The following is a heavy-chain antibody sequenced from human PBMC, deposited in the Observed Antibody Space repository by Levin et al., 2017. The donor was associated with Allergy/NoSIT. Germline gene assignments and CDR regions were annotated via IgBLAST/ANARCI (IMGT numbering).Heavy chain of an antibody. V-gene: IGHV3-23*01. CDR2: ISGSGGST. CDR3: AKKGDGLGFWSGYYSDY. Sequence: GESLKISCAASGFTFSSYAMSWVRQAPGKGLEWVSAISGSGGSTYYADSVKGRFTISRDNSKNTLYLQMNSLRAEDTAVYYCAKKGDGLGFWSGYYSDYWGQGTLVTVSS. D-gene: IGHD3-3*01. J-gene: IGHJ4*02. CDR1: GFTFSSYA.